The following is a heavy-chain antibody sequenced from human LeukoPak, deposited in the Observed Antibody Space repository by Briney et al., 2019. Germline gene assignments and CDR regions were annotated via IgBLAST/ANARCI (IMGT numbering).Heavy chain of an antibody. V-gene: IGHV4-59*08. CDR3: ARRMLCCGERFDP. CDR2: IYYSGST. D-gene: IGHD2-8*01. Sequence: KSSETLSLTCTVSGGPISSHYWSWIRQPPGKGLEWIGYIYYSGSTDYNPSLKSRVTISVDTSKNQFSLKLSSVTAADTAVYYCARRMLCCGERFDPWGQGTLVTVSS. J-gene: IGHJ5*02. CDR1: GGPISSHY.